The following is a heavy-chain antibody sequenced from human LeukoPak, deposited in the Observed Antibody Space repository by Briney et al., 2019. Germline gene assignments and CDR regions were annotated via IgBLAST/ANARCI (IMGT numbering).Heavy chain of an antibody. CDR3: ARDLHINVVTPGSTGLDS. Sequence: GGSLRLSCEANGFTFDDYGMSWVRQAPGKGLEWVAGINWNGDRTGYAESLKGRFTISRDNAKSSLFLQMDSLRAEDTALYYCARDLHINVVTPGSTGLDSWGQGTMVTVSS. D-gene: IGHD4-23*01. V-gene: IGHV3-20*04. CDR2: INWNGDRT. CDR1: GFTFDDYG. J-gene: IGHJ3*01.